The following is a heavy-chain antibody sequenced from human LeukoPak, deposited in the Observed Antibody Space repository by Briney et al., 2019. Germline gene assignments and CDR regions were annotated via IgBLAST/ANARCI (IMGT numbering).Heavy chain of an antibody. CDR2: ISGSGGST. D-gene: IGHD3-10*01. Sequence: GGSLRLYCAASGFTFSSYAMSWVRQAPGKGLEWVSAISGSGGSTYYADSVKGRFTISRDNSKNTLYLQMNSLRAEDTAVYYCAKDSITMVRGVMRPNFAYWGQGTLVTVSS. CDR3: AKDSITMVRGVMRPNFAY. V-gene: IGHV3-23*01. J-gene: IGHJ4*02. CDR1: GFTFSSYA.